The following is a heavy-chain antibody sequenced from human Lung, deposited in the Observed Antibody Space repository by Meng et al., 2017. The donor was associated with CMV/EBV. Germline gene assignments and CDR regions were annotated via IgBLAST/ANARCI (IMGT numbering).Heavy chain of an antibody. V-gene: IGHV3-74*01. CDR3: VRGVAESLGWEMGY. D-gene: IGHD7-27*01. J-gene: IGHJ4*02. Sequence: EGQLLESGGDLVQPGGSLRLSCAAYGFTFRNYWMHWVRQVPGEGLVWVSRISTDGSDTSYADSVKGRFTISRDNAKNTLYLQMNSLRGDDTAVYFCVRGVAESLGWEMGYWGQGALVTVSS. CDR2: ISTDGSDT. CDR1: GFTFRNYW.